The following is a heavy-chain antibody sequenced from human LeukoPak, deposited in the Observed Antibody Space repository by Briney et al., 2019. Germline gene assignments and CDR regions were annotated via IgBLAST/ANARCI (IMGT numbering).Heavy chain of an antibody. D-gene: IGHD3-10*01. J-gene: IGHJ3*02. CDR1: GGSFSGYY. CDR2: INHSGST. V-gene: IGHV4-34*01. Sequence: SETLSLTCAVYGGSFSGYYWSWIRQPPGKGLEWIGEINHSGSTKYNPSLKSRVTISVDTSKNQFSLKLSSVTAADTAVYYCARGIVGGRYDAFDIWGQGTMVTVPS. CDR3: ARGIVGGRYDAFDI.